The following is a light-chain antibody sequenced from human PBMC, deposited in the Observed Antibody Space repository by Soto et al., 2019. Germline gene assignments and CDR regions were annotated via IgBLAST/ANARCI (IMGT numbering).Light chain of an antibody. CDR3: GACDSSLSAVV. J-gene: IGLJ2*01. CDR1: SSNIGSNY. Sequence: QSVLTQPPSVSAAPGQKVTISCTGSSSNIGSNYVSWYQQLPGTAPKLLIYDNNKRPSGVPDRFSGSKSGTSATLDITGLQTGDEADYYCGACDSSLSAVVFGGGTKLTVL. V-gene: IGLV1-51*01. CDR2: DNN.